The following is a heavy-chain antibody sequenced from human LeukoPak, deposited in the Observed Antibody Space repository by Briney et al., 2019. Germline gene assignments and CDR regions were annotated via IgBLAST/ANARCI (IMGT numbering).Heavy chain of an antibody. CDR1: GFTVSSSY. Sequence: GGSLRLSCAASGFTVSSSYMYWVRQAPGKGLEWVSFFYRGDSTYYAESVRGRFTISRDNSRNTLYLLMNSLIPEDTTVYYCAREVVSSPSYFDSWGQGTLVTVSS. CDR2: FYRGDST. D-gene: IGHD2-15*01. CDR3: AREVVSSPSYFDS. J-gene: IGHJ4*02. V-gene: IGHV3-53*01.